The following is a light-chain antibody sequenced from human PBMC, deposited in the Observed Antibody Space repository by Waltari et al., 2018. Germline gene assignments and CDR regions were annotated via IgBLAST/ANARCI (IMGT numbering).Light chain of an antibody. J-gene: IGLJ2*01. Sequence: QLVVTQSPSASASLGASVKLTCTLSSGHSSSAIAWHQQRPDKGPRYLMTVNRDGSHSTGAGIPDRFSGSSSGAYRHLTISSHQSDDEADYYCQTWGTGISVVFGGGTKLTVL. V-gene: IGLV4-69*02. CDR3: QTWGTGISVV. CDR2: VNRDGSH. CDR1: SGHSSSA.